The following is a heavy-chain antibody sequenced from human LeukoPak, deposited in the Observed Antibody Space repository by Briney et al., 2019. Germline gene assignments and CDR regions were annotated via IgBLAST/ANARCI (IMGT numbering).Heavy chain of an antibody. J-gene: IGHJ4*02. CDR1: GFTFGDYA. V-gene: IGHV3-49*04. Sequence: PGRSLRFSCTASGFTFGDYARSWVRQAPGKGLEWVGFIRSKAYGGTTEYAASVKGRFTISRDDSKSIAYLQMNSLKTEDTAVYYCTTSDYGDFLWGQGTLVTVSS. D-gene: IGHD4-17*01. CDR3: TTSDYGDFL. CDR2: IRSKAYGGTT.